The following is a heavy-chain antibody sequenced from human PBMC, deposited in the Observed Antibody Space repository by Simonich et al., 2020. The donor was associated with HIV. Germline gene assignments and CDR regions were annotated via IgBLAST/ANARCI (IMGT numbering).Heavy chain of an antibody. CDR2: ISANNGKT. Sequence: QVQLVQSGPEVKKPGASVKVSCKASGYTFTSFGITWVRQAPGQGLEWMGWISANNGKTNDAQKFQDRVTMTTDTSTTTAHMEVRSLRSDDTAVYYCARLLGDYFDYWGQGTLVTVSS. J-gene: IGHJ4*02. D-gene: IGHD3-16*01. CDR1: GYTFTSFG. CDR3: ARLLGDYFDY. V-gene: IGHV1-18*01.